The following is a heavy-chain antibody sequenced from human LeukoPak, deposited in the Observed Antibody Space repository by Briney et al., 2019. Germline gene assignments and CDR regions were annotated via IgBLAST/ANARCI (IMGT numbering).Heavy chain of an antibody. CDR3: TRPDVLTGYS. D-gene: IGHD3-9*01. Sequence: GGSLRLSCAASGFTFSSYSMNWVRQASGKGLEWVGRIRSKANSYATAYAASVKGRFTISRDDSKNTAYLQMNSLKTEDTAVYYCTRPDVLTGYSWGQGTLVTVSS. V-gene: IGHV3-73*01. CDR1: GFTFSSYS. CDR2: IRSKANSYAT. J-gene: IGHJ4*02.